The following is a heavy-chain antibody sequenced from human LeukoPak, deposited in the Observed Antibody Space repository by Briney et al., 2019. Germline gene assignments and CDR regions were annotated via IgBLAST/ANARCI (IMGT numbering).Heavy chain of an antibody. J-gene: IGHJ3*02. D-gene: IGHD4/OR15-4a*01. V-gene: IGHV1-2*06. CDR2: INPNSGGT. CDR3: ARRGLTAKAFDI. CDR1: GGTFSSYA. Sequence: GASVKVSCKASGGTFSSYAISWVRQAPGQGLEWMGRINPNSGGTNYAQKFQGRVTMTRDTSISTAYMELSRLRSDDTAVYYCARRGLTAKAFDIWGQGTMVTVSS.